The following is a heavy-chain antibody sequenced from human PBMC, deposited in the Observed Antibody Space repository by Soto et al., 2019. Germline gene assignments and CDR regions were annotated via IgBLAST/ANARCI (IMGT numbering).Heavy chain of an antibody. V-gene: IGHV3-30-3*01. J-gene: IGHJ6*02. CDR2: ISYDGSNK. Sequence: QVQLVESGGGVVQPGRSLRLSCAASGFTFSSYAMHWVRQAPGKGLEWVAVISYDGSNKYYADSVKGRFTISRDNSKNPLYLQMNSVSAEDTAVYYFARAGAGRDHYYYSYGMDDRGQEPKLSLSS. CDR3: ARAGAGRDHYYYSYGMDD. D-gene: IGHD1-26*01. CDR1: GFTFSSYA.